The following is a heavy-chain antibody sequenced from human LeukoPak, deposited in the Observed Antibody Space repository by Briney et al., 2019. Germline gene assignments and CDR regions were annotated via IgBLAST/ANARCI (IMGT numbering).Heavy chain of an antibody. D-gene: IGHD6-13*01. CDR2: ISSSSSYI. V-gene: IGHV3-21*05. J-gene: IGHJ5*01. Sequence: GGSLRLSCAASGFTFSSYEMNWVRQAPGKGLEWVSYISSSSSYIYYADSVKGRFTISRDNAKNSLYLQMNSLRAEDTAVYYCARDEGDLYSSSWYDFWGQGTLVTVSS. CDR3: ARDEGDLYSSSWYDF. CDR1: GFTFSSYE.